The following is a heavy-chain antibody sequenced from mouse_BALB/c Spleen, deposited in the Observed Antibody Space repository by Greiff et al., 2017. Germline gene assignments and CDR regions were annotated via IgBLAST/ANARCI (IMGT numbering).Heavy chain of an antibody. J-gene: IGHJ4*01. D-gene: IGHD4-1*01. CDR3: AEGANWAMDY. CDR1: GYTFTSYW. V-gene: IGHV1-7*01. CDR2: INPSTGYT. Sequence: QVQLQQSGAELAKPGASVKMSCKASGYTFTSYWMHWVKQRPGQGLEWIGYINPSTGYTEYNQKFKDKATLTADKSSSTAYMQLSSLTSEDSAVYYCAEGANWAMDYGGQGTSVTVSS.